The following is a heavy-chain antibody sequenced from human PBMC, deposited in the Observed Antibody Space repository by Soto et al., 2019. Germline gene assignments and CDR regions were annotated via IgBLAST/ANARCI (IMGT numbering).Heavy chain of an antibody. Sequence: QLQLQESGPGLVKPSETLSLTCTVSGGSISSSSHHWGWIRQPPGKGLEWIGNMYYGGSTYYNPSLKSRVTISVDTSKKQFSLKLSSVSATDTAVYYCARQLYSSSSSVVYWGQGTLVTVSS. J-gene: IGHJ4*02. CDR1: GGSISSSSHH. CDR3: ARQLYSSSSSVVY. CDR2: MYYGGST. V-gene: IGHV4-39*01. D-gene: IGHD6-6*01.